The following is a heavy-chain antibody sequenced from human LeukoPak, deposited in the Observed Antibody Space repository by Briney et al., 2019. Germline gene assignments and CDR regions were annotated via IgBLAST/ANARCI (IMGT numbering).Heavy chain of an antibody. Sequence: SETLSLTCTVSGGSISSSSYYWGWIRQPPGKGLEWIGSIYYSGGTYYNPSLKSRVTISVDTSKNQFSLKLSSVTAADTAVYYCGRTSWAGYYMDVWGKGTTVTVSS. CDR3: GRTSWAGYYMDV. D-gene: IGHD2-2*01. CDR1: GGSISSSSYY. CDR2: IYYSGGT. V-gene: IGHV4-39*07. J-gene: IGHJ6*03.